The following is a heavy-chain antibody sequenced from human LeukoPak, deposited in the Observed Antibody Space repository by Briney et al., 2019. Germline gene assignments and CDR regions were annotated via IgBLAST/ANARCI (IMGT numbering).Heavy chain of an antibody. CDR3: ASPTSATLSSSRGYYYYYYMDV. D-gene: IGHD6-6*01. CDR1: GGTFSSYA. CDR2: IIPIFGTA. J-gene: IGHJ6*03. V-gene: IGHV1-69*01. Sequence: SSVKVSCKASGGTFSSYAISWVRQAPGQGLEWMGGIIPIFGTANYAQEFQGRVTITADESTSTAYMELSSLRSEDTAVYYCASPTSATLSSSRGYYYYYYMDVWGKGTTVTVSS.